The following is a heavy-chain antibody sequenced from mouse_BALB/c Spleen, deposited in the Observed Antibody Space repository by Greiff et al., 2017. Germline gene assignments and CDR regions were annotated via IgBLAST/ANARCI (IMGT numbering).Heavy chain of an antibody. CDR2: IDPSDSYT. D-gene: IGHD1-2*01. CDR1: GYTFTSYW. V-gene: IGHV1-69*02. J-gene: IGHJ2*01. Sequence: QVQLQQSGAELVKPGASVKLSCKASGYTFTSYWMHWVKQRPGQGLEWIGEIDPSDSYTNYNQKFKGKATLTVDKSSSTAYMQLSSLTSEDSAVYYCARSLLRLRTFDYWGQGTTLTVSS. CDR3: ARSLLRLRTFDY.